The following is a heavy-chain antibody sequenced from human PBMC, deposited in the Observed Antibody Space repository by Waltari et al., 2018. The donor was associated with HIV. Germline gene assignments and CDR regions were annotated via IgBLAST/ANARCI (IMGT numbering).Heavy chain of an antibody. CDR1: GYTFSTYD. Sequence: QVQLVQSGAEVKKPGASVKVSCKASGYTFSTYDINWVRQATGQGLEWLGWLSPKRGKTGYAQKFQGRVTMTRDTSINTAYMELSGLRSEDTAIYYCARDYEGHSGWFDPWGQGTLVIVSS. CDR3: ARDYEGHSGWFDP. CDR2: LSPKRGKT. D-gene: IGHD4-17*01. V-gene: IGHV1-8*01. J-gene: IGHJ5*02.